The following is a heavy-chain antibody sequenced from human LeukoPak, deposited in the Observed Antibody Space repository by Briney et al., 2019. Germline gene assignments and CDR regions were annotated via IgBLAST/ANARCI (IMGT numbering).Heavy chain of an antibody. Sequence: GGSLKLSCAASGFTFSGSAMHWVRQASGKGLEWVGRIRSKANSYATAYAASVKGRFTISRDDSKNTAYLQMNSLKTEDTAVYYCTRHTYSYGENRFDYWGQGTLVTVSS. J-gene: IGHJ4*02. V-gene: IGHV3-73*01. D-gene: IGHD5-18*01. CDR3: TRHTYSYGENRFDY. CDR1: GFTFSGSA. CDR2: IRSKANSYAT.